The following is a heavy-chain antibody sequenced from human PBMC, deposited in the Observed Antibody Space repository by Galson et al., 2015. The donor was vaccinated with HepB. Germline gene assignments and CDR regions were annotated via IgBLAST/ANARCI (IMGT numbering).Heavy chain of an antibody. D-gene: IGHD3-22*01. CDR3: ARDEYYYDSSGYSFDY. CDR1: GYTFTSYA. Sequence: SVKVSCKASGYTFTSYAMHWVRQAPGQRLEWMGWINAGNGNTKYSQKFQGRVTITRDTSASTAYMELSSLRSEDTAVYYCARDEYYYDSSGYSFDYWGQGTLVTVSS. CDR2: INAGNGNT. J-gene: IGHJ4*02. V-gene: IGHV1-3*01.